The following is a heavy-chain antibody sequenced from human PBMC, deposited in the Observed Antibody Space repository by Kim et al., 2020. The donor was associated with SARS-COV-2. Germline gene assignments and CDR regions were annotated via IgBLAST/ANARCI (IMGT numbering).Heavy chain of an antibody. CDR2: INPNSGGT. CDR1: GYTFTGYY. Sequence: ASVKVSCKASGYTFTGYYMHWVRQAPGQGLEWMGWINPNSGGTNYAQKFQGRVTMTRDTSISTAYMELSRLRSDDTAVYYCARGGLPAAGTLDNYYYYMDVWGKGTTVTVSS. D-gene: IGHD6-13*01. J-gene: IGHJ6*03. CDR3: ARGGLPAAGTLDNYYYYMDV. V-gene: IGHV1-2*02.